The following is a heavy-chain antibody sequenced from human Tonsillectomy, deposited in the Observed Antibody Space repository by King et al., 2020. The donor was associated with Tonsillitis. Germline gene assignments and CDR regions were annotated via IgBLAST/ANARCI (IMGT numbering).Heavy chain of an antibody. J-gene: IGHJ4*02. CDR2: ISYNSDSI. V-gene: IGHV3-9*01. CDR1: GFTFDDYA. CDR3: TKGSGSDLALGFDY. Sequence: VQLVESGGGLIQPGRSLRLSCAASGFTFDDYAMHWVRQAPGKGLEWVSSISYNSDSIGYADSVKGRFTISRDNAKNSLYLQMNSLRAEDTALYYCTKGSGSDLALGFDYWGQGTLVTVSS. D-gene: IGHD1-26*01.